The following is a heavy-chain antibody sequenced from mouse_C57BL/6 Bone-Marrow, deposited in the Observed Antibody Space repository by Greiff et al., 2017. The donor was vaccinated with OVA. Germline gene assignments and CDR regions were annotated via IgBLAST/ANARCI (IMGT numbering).Heavy chain of an antibody. Sequence: EVQRVESGEGLVKPGGSLKLSCAASGFTFSSYAMSWVRQTPEKRLEWVAYISSGGDYISYADTVKGRFTISRDNARNTLYLQMSSLKSEDTAMYYCTRDGRIYYEDAMDYWGQGTSVTVSS. CDR1: GFTFSSYA. D-gene: IGHD2-4*01. V-gene: IGHV5-9-1*02. J-gene: IGHJ4*01. CDR3: TRDGRIYYEDAMDY. CDR2: ISSGGDYI.